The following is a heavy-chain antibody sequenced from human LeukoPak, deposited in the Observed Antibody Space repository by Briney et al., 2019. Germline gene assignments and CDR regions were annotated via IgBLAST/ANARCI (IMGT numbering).Heavy chain of an antibody. CDR2: ISYDGSNK. D-gene: IGHD3-3*01. V-gene: IGHV3-30*18. J-gene: IGHJ4*02. CDR3: AKGGSLDYDFWSGYGGYFDY. CDR1: GFTFSSYG. Sequence: PGGSLRLSCAASGFTFSSYGMHWVRQAPGKGLEWVAVISYDGSNKYYADSVKGRFTIFRDNSKNTLYLQMNSLRAEDTAVYYCAKGGSLDYDFWSGYGGYFDYWGQGTLVTVSS.